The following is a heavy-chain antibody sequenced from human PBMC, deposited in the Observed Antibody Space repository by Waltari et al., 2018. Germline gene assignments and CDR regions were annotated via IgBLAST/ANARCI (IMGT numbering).Heavy chain of an antibody. CDR3: TREDYGGKDY. V-gene: IGHV3-74*01. J-gene: IGHJ4*02. Sequence: EVQLAESGGGLVQPGESLRLSCAASGFTFSPYWMHWVRQGPGKGLVWVSRINTDGSTRNYADSVKGRFTISRDNAKNTLYLQMNSLRAEDTAVYYCTREDYGGKDYWGQGTLVTVSS. D-gene: IGHD4-17*01. CDR1: GFTFSPYW. CDR2: INTDGSTR.